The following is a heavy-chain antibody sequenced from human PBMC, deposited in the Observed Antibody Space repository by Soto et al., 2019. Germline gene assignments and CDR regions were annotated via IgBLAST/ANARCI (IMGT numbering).Heavy chain of an antibody. Sequence: GASVKVSCKTSGYIFTDYYLHWVRQAPGQGLEWMGWINPSSGTAHSAQKFQGWVTMTRDTSMTTASMELTRLTSDDSAVYYCARGYSSSGVFDFWGQGTLVTVSS. CDR2: INPSSGTA. V-gene: IGHV1-2*04. CDR1: GYIFTDYY. D-gene: IGHD6-6*01. CDR3: ARGYSSSGVFDF. J-gene: IGHJ4*02.